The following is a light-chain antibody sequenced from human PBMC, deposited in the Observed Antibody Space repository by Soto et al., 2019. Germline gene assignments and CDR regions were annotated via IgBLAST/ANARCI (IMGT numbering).Light chain of an antibody. V-gene: IGKV3-20*01. CDR1: PTLSINY. CDR2: AAS. Sequence: EIVLTQSPDTLSLSPGERATLFCRASPTLSINYLAWYQQKPGQAPRLLIYAASTRDTSIPDRFNGSGSGTDFALTINRLEPEDFAVYDCQQYDGAPLTFGPGTKVYVK. J-gene: IGKJ3*01. CDR3: QQYDGAPLT.